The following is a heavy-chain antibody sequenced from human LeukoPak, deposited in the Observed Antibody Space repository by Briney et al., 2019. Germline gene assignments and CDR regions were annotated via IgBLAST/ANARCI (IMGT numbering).Heavy chain of an antibody. CDR1: GFTFSSYW. V-gene: IGHV3-74*01. D-gene: IGHD1-14*01. J-gene: IGHJ4*02. CDR3: ARDLVGMYYFDY. Sequence: GGSLRLSCAASGFTFSSYWMHWVRQTPGKGLVWVSRINTDGSSTSYADSVKGRFTISRDNAKNTLYLQMNSLRAEDTAVYYCARDLVGMYYFDYWGQGTLVTVSS. CDR2: INTDGSST.